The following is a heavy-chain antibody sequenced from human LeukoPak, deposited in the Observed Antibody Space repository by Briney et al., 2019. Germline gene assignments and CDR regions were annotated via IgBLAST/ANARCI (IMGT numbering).Heavy chain of an antibody. Sequence: ASVKVSCKAFGYTFTGYYKHWVRQAPGQGLEWMGWINPNSGGTNYAQKFQGRVTMTRDTSISTAYMELSRLRSDDTAVYYCARADDYGDYIGVYYYGMDVWGQGTTVTVSS. CDR2: INPNSGGT. J-gene: IGHJ6*02. CDR1: GYTFTGYY. V-gene: IGHV1-2*02. D-gene: IGHD4-17*01. CDR3: ARADDYGDYIGVYYYGMDV.